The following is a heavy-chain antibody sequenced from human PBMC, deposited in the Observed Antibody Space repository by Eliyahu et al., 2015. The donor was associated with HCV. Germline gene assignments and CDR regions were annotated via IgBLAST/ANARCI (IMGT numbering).Heavy chain of an antibody. V-gene: IGHV1-46*01. CDR3: SREGFISGLDY. CDR1: GYTFTSHQ. D-gene: IGHD6-19*01. Sequence: QVQLVQSGAEVKKPGASVKVSCKASGYTFTSHQIHWVRQAPGQGLEWMGIINPSGGSTSYALKFQGRVTMTSDTSTSTVYMDLSSLRYEDTAVYYCSREGFISGLDYWGHGTLVTVSS. CDR2: INPSGGST. J-gene: IGHJ4*01.